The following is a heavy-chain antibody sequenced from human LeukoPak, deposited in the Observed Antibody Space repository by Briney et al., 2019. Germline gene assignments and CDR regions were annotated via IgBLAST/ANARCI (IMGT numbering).Heavy chain of an antibody. CDR1: GFTFSSYS. CDR3: AKSGIAAAGQRGYFDY. CDR2: ISSSSSYI. Sequence: GGSLRLSCAASGFTFSSYSMNWVRQAPGKGLEWVSSISSSSSYIYYADSVKGRFTISRDNAKNSLYLQMNSLRAEDTAVYYCAKSGIAAAGQRGYFDYWGQGTLVTVSS. D-gene: IGHD6-13*01. J-gene: IGHJ4*02. V-gene: IGHV3-21*01.